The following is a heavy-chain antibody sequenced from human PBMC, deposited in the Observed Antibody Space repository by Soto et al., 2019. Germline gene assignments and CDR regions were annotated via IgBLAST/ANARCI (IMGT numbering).Heavy chain of an antibody. CDR2: ITHAGRP. J-gene: IGHJ4*02. V-gene: IGHV4-34*01. D-gene: IGHD1-26*01. CDR1: GGSFSGYH. Sequence: SETLSLTCAVYGGSFSGYHWTWIRQPPGRGLDWIGEITHAGRPNYNPSLMSRVTISVDTSKNQFSLDLRSVTAADTAVYYCARIPGSEYSDTKDYCAQGTCVTVCS. CDR3: ARIPGSEYSDTKDY.